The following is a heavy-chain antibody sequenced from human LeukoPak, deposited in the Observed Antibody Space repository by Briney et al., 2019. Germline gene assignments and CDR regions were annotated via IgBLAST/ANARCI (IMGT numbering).Heavy chain of an antibody. CDR2: MYISGST. Sequence: SETLSLTCTVSGGSVSSYYWSWIRQPAGKGLEWIGRMYISGSTDYNPSLKSRVTMSLDTSKNQLSLKLISVTAADTALYYCARDLLNGMDVWGQGTTVTVSS. V-gene: IGHV4-4*07. CDR1: GGSVSSYY. J-gene: IGHJ6*02. D-gene: IGHD3-9*01. CDR3: ARDLLNGMDV.